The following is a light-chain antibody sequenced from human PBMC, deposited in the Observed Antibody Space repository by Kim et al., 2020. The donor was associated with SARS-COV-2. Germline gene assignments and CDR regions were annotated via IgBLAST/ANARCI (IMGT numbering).Light chain of an antibody. Sequence: ASVGDGVPITCRASQDIRNDLGWYQQNPGRAPKRLIYGASSLQSGVPSRFSGSGSGTEFTLTISSVQPEDFATYFCLQHNTYPITFGQGTRLEIK. CDR3: LQHNTYPIT. CDR1: QDIRND. J-gene: IGKJ5*01. V-gene: IGKV1-17*01. CDR2: GAS.